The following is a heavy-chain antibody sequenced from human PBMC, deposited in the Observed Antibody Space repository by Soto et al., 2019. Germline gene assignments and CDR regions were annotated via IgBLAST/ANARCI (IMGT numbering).Heavy chain of an antibody. CDR3: ARLGPYGSESYSFRYNWFDP. CDR1: GFTVSSSH. D-gene: IGHD3-10*01. J-gene: IGHJ5*02. Sequence: PGGSLRLSCTTSGFTVSSSHMTWVRQAPGKGLEWVSVIYSGGSSYYAVSVQGRFTISRDNSKNTVYLQMNSPRGEDTAMYYCARLGPYGSESYSFRYNWFDPWGQGTQVTVS. V-gene: IGHV3-53*01. CDR2: IYSGGSS.